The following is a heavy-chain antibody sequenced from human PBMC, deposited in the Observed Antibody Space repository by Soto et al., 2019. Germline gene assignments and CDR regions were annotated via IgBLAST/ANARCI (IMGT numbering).Heavy chain of an antibody. V-gene: IGHV4-34*01. CDR1: GGSFSGYY. Sequence: QVQLQQWGAGLLKPSETLSLTCAVYGGSFSGYYWSWIRQPPGKGLEWIGEINHSGSTNYNPSLKSRVTISVDTSKNQFSLKLSSVTAADTAVYYCARGPAAAYGSGSYYNGWYFDLWGRGTLVTVSS. CDR3: ARGPAAAYGSGSYYNGWYFDL. D-gene: IGHD3-10*01. J-gene: IGHJ2*01. CDR2: INHSGST.